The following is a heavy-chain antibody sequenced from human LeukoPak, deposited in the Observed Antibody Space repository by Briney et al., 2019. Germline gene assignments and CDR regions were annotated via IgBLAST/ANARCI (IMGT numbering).Heavy chain of an antibody. J-gene: IGHJ4*02. CDR2: IYYSGST. Sequence: PSESLSLTCTVSGGSISSYYWSWIRHPPEKGLEWIGYIYYSGSTNYNPSLKSQVTISVDTSKNQFSLNLSSVTAADTAVYYSARNHGYGDYVENWGQGTLVTVSS. CDR1: GGSISSYY. D-gene: IGHD4-17*01. CDR3: ARNHGYGDYVEN. V-gene: IGHV4-59*01.